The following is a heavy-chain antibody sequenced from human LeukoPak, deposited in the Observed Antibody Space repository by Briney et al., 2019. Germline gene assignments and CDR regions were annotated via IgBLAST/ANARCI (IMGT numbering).Heavy chain of an antibody. V-gene: IGHV1-2*02. CDR2: IIPNSDST. CDR1: GYTFTGHY. CDR3: ARGRYCSSASCHIHDY. D-gene: IGHD2-2*02. Sequence: ASVKVSCKASGYTFTGHYIHWVRQAPGQGLEWMGWIIPNSDSTNYVQKFQGRVTMTRDTSISTAYMELGRLNSDDTAVYYCARGRYCSSASCHIHDYWGQGTLVTVSS. J-gene: IGHJ4*02.